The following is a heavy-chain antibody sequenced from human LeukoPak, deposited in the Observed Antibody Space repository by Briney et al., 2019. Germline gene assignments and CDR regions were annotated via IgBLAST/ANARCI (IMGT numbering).Heavy chain of an antibody. CDR3: ASSIVVVPAAMRLPGAAFDY. CDR2: IYPGDSNT. Sequence: GESLKISSKGSGYRFTNYWIGWVRQLPGKGLEWMGIIYPGDSNTRYSPSFQGQVTISADKSISTAYLQWSSLKASDTAMYYCASSIVVVPAAMRLPGAAFDYWGQGTLVTVSS. CDR1: GYRFTNYW. V-gene: IGHV5-51*01. J-gene: IGHJ4*02. D-gene: IGHD2-2*01.